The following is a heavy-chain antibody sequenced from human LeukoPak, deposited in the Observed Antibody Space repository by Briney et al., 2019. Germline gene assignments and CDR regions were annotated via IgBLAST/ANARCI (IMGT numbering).Heavy chain of an antibody. CDR1: GGSISSGDYY. D-gene: IGHD3-10*01. CDR3: ARVFSLYYYGSGRPLSAGWFDP. CDR2: IYYSGST. V-gene: IGHV4-30-4*01. Sequence: PSETLSLTCTVSGGSISSGDYYWSWIRQPPGKGLEWIGYIYYSGSTYYNPSLKSRVTTSVDTSKNQFSLKLSSVTAADTAVYYCARVFSLYYYGSGRPLSAGWFDPWGQGTLVTVSS. J-gene: IGHJ5*02.